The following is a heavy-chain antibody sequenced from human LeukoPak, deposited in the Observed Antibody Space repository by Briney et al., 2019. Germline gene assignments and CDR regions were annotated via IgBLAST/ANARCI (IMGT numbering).Heavy chain of an antibody. V-gene: IGHV3-11*06. J-gene: IGHJ4*02. D-gene: IGHD6-13*01. Sequence: GGSLRLSCAASGFSFSDYYMTWIRQASGKGLEWLSYISSSSSHTNYADSVKGRFTISRDNAKNSLSLQVNSLRADDTAVYYCARVGSIAAAGTPDYWGQGTLVTVSS. CDR1: GFSFSDYY. CDR3: ARVGSIAAAGTPDY. CDR2: ISSSSSHT.